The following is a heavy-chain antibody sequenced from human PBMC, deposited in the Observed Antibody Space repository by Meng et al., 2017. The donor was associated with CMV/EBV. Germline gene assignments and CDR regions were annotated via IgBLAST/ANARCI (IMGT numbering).Heavy chain of an antibody. D-gene: IGHD5-12*01. V-gene: IGHV3-21*01. CDR2: ISSSSSYI. CDR3: ARGGSGYGSDY. Sequence: GESLKISCAASGFTFSSYAMSWVRQAPGKGLEWVSSISSSSSYIYYADSVKGRFTISRDNAKNSLYLQMNSLRAEDTAVYYCARGGSGYGSDYWGQGTLVTVSS. J-gene: IGHJ4*02. CDR1: GFTFSSYA.